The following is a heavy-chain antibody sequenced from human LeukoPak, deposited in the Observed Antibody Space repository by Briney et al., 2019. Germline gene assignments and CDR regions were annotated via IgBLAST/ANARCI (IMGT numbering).Heavy chain of an antibody. Sequence: SETLSLTCAVYGGSFSGYYWSWIRQPPGKGLEWIGEINHSGSTNYNPSLKSRVTISVDTSKNQFSPKLSSVTAADTAVYYCARGPFRYCSSTSCYGSYYYGMDVWGQGTTVTVSS. CDR2: INHSGST. CDR3: ARGPFRYCSSTSCYGSYYYGMDV. CDR1: GGSFSGYY. D-gene: IGHD2-2*01. V-gene: IGHV4-34*01. J-gene: IGHJ6*02.